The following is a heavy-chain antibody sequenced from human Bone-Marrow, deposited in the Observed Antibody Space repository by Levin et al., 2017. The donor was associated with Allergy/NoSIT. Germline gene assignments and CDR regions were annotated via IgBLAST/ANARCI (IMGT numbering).Heavy chain of an antibody. CDR2: IYYSGST. D-gene: IGHD3-22*01. V-gene: IGHV4-61*01. J-gene: IGHJ4*02. Sequence: GSLRLSCTVSGGSVSSGSYYWSWIRQPPGKGLEWIGYIYYSGSTNYNPSLKSRVTISVDTSKNQFSLKLSSVTAADTAVYYCARDLKDYYDSSGYYWMGLDYWGQGTLVTVSS. CDR1: GGSVSSGSYY. CDR3: ARDLKDYYDSSGYYWMGLDY.